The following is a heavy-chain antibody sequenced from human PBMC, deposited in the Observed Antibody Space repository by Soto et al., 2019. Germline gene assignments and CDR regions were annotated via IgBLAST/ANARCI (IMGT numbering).Heavy chain of an antibody. J-gene: IGHJ4*02. CDR2: IWCDGSNK. CDR1: GFTFSSYG. D-gene: IGHD6-19*01. CDR3: ARSRGSGWHLYYFDY. Sequence: QVQLVESGGGVVQPGRSLRLSCAASGFTFSSYGMHWVRQAPGKGLEWVAVIWCDGSNKYYADSVKGRFTISRDNSKNTLYLQMNGLRAEDTAVYYCARSRGSGWHLYYFDYWGQGTLVTVSS. V-gene: IGHV3-33*01.